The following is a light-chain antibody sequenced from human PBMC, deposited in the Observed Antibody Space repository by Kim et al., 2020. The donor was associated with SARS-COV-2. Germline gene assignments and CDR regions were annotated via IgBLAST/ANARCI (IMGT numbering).Light chain of an antibody. Sequence: DIQMTQSPSTLSASVGDRVTITCRASQSISSWLAWYQQKPGKAPKLLIYDASSLESGVPSRFSGSGSGTEFTLTISSLQPDDFATYYCQQYNSSPYTFGQGTKREI. CDR3: QQYNSSPYT. CDR2: DAS. CDR1: QSISSW. J-gene: IGKJ2*01. V-gene: IGKV1-5*01.